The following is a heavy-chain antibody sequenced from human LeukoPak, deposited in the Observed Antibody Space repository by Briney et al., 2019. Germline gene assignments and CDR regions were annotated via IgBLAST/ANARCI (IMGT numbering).Heavy chain of an antibody. CDR1: SDSTSGYY. CDR3: ATFRPGGYFQN. D-gene: IGHD2-21*01. J-gene: IGHJ1*01. V-gene: IGHV4-59*01. CDR2: VYVQNSEYT. Sequence: PSETLSLTCTVSSDSTSGYYWSWVRQPPGKGLEWIGYVYVQNSEYTSYNPSLKSRVSISFDTSKNQFSLKLTSVTAADTAVYYCATFRPGGYFQNWGQGTLVTVSS.